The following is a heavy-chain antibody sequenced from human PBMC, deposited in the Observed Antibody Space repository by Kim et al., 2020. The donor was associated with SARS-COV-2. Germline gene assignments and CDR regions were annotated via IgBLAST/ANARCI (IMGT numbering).Heavy chain of an antibody. D-gene: IGHD4-4*01. CDR3: ASMTTVSEAYYYYGMDV. J-gene: IGHJ6*02. V-gene: IGHV3-30*07. Sequence: KGRFTISRDNSKKTLYLQMNSLRAEDTAVYYCASMTTVSEAYYYYGMDVWGQGTAVTVSS.